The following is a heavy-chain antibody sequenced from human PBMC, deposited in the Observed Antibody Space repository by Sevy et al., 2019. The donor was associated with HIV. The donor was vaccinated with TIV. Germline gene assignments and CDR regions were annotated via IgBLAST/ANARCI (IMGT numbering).Heavy chain of an antibody. D-gene: IGHD2-15*01. J-gene: IGHJ4*02. CDR2: ISGSGGST. CDR3: AKGTVAATPHFLDY. V-gene: IGHV3-23*01. CDR1: GFTFSSYA. Sequence: GGSLRLSCAASGFTFSSYAMSWVRQAPGKGLEWVLAISGSGGSTYYADSVKGRFTISRDNSKNTLYLQMNSLRAEDTAVYYCAKGTVAATPHFLDYWGQGTLVTVSS.